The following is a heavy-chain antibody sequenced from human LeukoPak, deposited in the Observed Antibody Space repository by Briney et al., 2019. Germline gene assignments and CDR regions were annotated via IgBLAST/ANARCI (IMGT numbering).Heavy chain of an antibody. V-gene: IGHV4-34*01. Sequence: PSETLSLTCAVYGGSFSGYYWSCIRQPPGKGLEWIGEINHSGSTNYNPSLKSRVTISVDTSKNQFSLKLSSVTAADTAVYYCARGRYYYDSSGNPYNWFDPWGQGTLVTVSS. CDR2: INHSGST. CDR1: GGSFSGYY. D-gene: IGHD3-22*01. CDR3: ARGRYYYDSSGNPYNWFDP. J-gene: IGHJ5*02.